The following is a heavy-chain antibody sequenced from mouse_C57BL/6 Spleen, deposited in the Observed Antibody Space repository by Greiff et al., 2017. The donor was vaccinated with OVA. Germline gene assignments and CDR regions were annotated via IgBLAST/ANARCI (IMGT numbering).Heavy chain of an antibody. CDR1: GFTFSSYA. CDR2: ISDGGSYT. Sequence: EVHLVESGGGLVKPGGSLKLSCAASGFTFSSYAMSWVRQTPEKRLEWVATISDGGSYTYYPDNVKGRFTISRDNAKNNLYLQMSHLKSEDTAMYYCARVTMVDYAMDYWGQGTSVTVSS. V-gene: IGHV5-4*01. CDR3: ARVTMVDYAMDY. D-gene: IGHD1-1*02. J-gene: IGHJ4*01.